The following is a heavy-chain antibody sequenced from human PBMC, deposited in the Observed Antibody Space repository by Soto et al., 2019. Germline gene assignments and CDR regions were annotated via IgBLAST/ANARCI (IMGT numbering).Heavy chain of an antibody. Sequence: WASVKVSCKVSGYTLTELSMHWVRQAPGKGLEWMGGFDPEDGETIYAQKFQGRVTMTEDTSTDTAYMELSSLRSEDTAVYYCGAAMVSDTFRVFLGYDYWGQGTLVTVSS. D-gene: IGHD5-18*01. CDR2: FDPEDGET. CDR3: GAAMVSDTFRVFLGYDY. J-gene: IGHJ4*02. V-gene: IGHV1-24*01. CDR1: GYTLTELS.